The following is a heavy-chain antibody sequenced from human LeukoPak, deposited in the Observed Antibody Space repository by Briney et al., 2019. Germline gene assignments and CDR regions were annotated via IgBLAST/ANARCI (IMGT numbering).Heavy chain of an antibody. CDR2: IYYSGST. V-gene: IGHV4-59*01. CDR3: AISPYGSGSYSYDY. Sequence: SETLSLTCTVSGGSISSYYWSWIRQPPGKGLEWIGYIYYSGSTNYNPSLKSRVTISVDTPKNQFSLKLSSVTAADTAVYYCAISPYGSGSYSYDYWGQGTLVTVSS. D-gene: IGHD3-10*01. J-gene: IGHJ4*02. CDR1: GGSISSYY.